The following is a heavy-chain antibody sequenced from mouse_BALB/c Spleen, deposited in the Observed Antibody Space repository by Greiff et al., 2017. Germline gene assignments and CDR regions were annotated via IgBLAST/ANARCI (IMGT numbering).Heavy chain of an antibody. V-gene: IGHV1-7*01. CDR2: INPSTGYT. CDR3: ARHYDAMDY. Sequence: VQLQQSGAELAKPGASVKMSCKASGYTFTSYWMHWVKQRPGQGLEWIGYINPSTGYTEYNQKFKDKATLTADKSSSTAYMQLSSLTSEDSAVYYCARHYDAMDYWGQGTSVTVSS. CDR1: GYTFTSYW. J-gene: IGHJ4*01.